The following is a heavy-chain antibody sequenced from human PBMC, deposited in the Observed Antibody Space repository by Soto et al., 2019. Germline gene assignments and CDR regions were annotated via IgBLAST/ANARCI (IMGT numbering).Heavy chain of an antibody. J-gene: IGHJ6*02. CDR2: IKQDGSEK. V-gene: IGHV3-7*03. CDR3: AREGLDSSSRPHYYYGMDV. Sequence: GGSPRLSCASSGLTFSSSWMSWVRQAPGRGLEWVANIKQDGSEKYSVDSVKGRFTTSRDNAKNSLYLQMNSLRDEDTAVYSCAREGLDSSSRPHYYYGMDVWCQGTTVTVS. D-gene: IGHD6-6*01. CDR1: GLTFSSSW.